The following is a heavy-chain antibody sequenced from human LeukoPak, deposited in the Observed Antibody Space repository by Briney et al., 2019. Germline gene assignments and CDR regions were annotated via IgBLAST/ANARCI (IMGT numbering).Heavy chain of an antibody. D-gene: IGHD5-18*01. CDR3: ARRNQLWLRGAFDY. CDR1: GGSISSGGYS. CDR2: IYHSGST. V-gene: IGHV4-30-2*01. Sequence: IPSETLSLTCAVSGGSISSGGYSWSWIRQPPGKGLEWIGYIYHSGSTYYNPSLKSRVTISVDRSKNQFSLKLSSVTAADTAVYYCARRNQLWLRGAFDYWGQGTLVTVSS. J-gene: IGHJ4*02.